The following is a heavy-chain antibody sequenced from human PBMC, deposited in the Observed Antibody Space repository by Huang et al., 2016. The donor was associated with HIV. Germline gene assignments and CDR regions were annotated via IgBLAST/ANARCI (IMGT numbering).Heavy chain of an antibody. CDR3: ARHFGSWSGYFDS. D-gene: IGHD3-10*01. CDR1: GGSITDSNYY. V-gene: IGHV4-39*01. J-gene: IGHJ4*02. CDR2: IYDSGDT. Sequence: QLQLQESGPGLVRPSETLSLICTVSGGSITDSNYYWGWIRQPPGKGLEWIGSIYDSGDTDYNPSLKSRVTMSVDTSNKRVSLDIRSVAVADTAIYYCARHFGSWSGYFDSWGQGTLVPVSS.